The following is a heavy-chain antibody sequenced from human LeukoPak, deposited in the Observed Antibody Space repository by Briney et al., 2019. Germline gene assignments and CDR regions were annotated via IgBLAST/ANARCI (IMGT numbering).Heavy chain of an antibody. D-gene: IGHD3-16*01. CDR2: INHSGST. V-gene: IGHV4-34*01. CDR3: ARAFAGPDDY. J-gene: IGHJ4*02. Sequence: SETLSLTCAVYGGSFSGYYWSWIRQPPGKGLEWIGEINHSGSTNYNPSLKSRVTISVDTSKNQFSLKLSSVTAADTAVYYCARAFAGPDDYWGQGTLVTVSS. CDR1: GGSFSGYY.